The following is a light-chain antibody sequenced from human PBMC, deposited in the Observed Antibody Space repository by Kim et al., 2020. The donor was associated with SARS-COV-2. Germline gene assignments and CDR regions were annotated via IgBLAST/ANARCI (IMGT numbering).Light chain of an antibody. CDR2: GNT. CDR3: QSYDSSLSGWV. J-gene: IGLJ3*02. V-gene: IGLV1-40*01. CDR1: RSNIGAGYD. Sequence: QRVTISCTGSRSNIGAGYDLHWYQQLPGTAPKGLIYGNTNRRSGVPDRISGSKSGTSASLAITGLQAEDEAVYYCQSYDSSLSGWVFGGGTQLTVL.